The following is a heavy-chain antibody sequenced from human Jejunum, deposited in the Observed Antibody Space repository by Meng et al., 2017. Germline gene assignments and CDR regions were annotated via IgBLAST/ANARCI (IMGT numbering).Heavy chain of an antibody. V-gene: IGHV3-11*01. Sequence: WGSLRLSCAASGFTFSDYYMSWIRQAPGKGLEWISYITRESSTIYYADSVKGRFTISRDNAKKSLYLQMYDLRAEDPAVYYCAREIIMVWGVALDSWGQGTMVTVSS. D-gene: IGHD3-10*01. CDR2: ITRESSTI. CDR3: AREIIMVWGVALDS. CDR1: GFTFSDYY. J-gene: IGHJ4*02.